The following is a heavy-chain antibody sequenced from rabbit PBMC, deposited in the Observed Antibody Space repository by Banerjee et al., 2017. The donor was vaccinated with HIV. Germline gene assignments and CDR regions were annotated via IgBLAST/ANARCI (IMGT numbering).Heavy chain of an antibody. Sequence: QEQLEESGGDLVKPEGSLTLTGTASGFSFSNKYVMCWVRQAPGKGLEWIGSITAGKDITYYASWAKGRFSISQTSSTTVTLQMTSLTAADTATYFCARDRGTDSNYYYYFTLWGPGTLVTVS. J-gene: IGHJ4*01. CDR1: GFSFSNKYV. CDR2: ITAGKDIT. CDR3: ARDRGTDSNYYYYFTL. V-gene: IGHV1S45*01. D-gene: IGHD8-1*01.